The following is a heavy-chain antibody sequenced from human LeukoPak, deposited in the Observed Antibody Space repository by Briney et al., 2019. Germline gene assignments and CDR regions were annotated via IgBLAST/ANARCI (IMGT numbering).Heavy chain of an antibody. CDR1: GFTVSSNY. V-gene: IGHV3-53*01. CDR3: ARVPLSGSYIDY. CDR2: IYSGGST. Sequence: QTGGSLRLSCAASGFTVSSNYMSWVRQAPGKGLEWVSVIYSGGSTYYADSVKGRFTISRDNSKNTLYLQMNSLRAEDTAVYYCARVPLSGSYIDYWGQGTLVTVSS. D-gene: IGHD1-26*01. J-gene: IGHJ4*02.